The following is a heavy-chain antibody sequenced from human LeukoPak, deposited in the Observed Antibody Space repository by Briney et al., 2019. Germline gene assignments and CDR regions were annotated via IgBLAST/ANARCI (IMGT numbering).Heavy chain of an antibody. CDR1: GGSISSSNYY. Sequence: SETLSLTCTVSGGSISSSNYYWGWIRQPPGKGLEWVGNIYYSGSTYYNPSLKSRVTVSVDKSRNQFSLKLTSVTAADTAVYYCARTTMMVTGPWNYFDYWGQGTLVTVSS. V-gene: IGHV4-39*01. CDR3: ARTTMMVTGPWNYFDY. CDR2: IYYSGST. D-gene: IGHD4-23*01. J-gene: IGHJ4*02.